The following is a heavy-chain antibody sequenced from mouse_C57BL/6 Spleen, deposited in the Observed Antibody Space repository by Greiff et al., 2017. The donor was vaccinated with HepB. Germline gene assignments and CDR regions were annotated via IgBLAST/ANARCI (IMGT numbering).Heavy chain of an antibody. CDR3: TANCYDFDV. D-gene: IGHD1-1*01. Sequence: EVQLQQSGAELVRPGASVKLSCTASGFNIKDDYMHWVKQRPEQGLEWIGWIDPEDGDTEYASKFQGKATITADTSSNTAYLQLSSLTSEDTAVYYCTANCYDFDVWGTGTTVTVSS. J-gene: IGHJ1*03. V-gene: IGHV14-4*01. CDR1: GFNIKDDY. CDR2: IDPEDGDT.